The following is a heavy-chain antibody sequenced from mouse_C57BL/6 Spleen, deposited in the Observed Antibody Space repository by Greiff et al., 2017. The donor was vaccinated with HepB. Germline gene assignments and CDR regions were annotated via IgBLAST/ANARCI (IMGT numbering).Heavy chain of an antibody. Sequence: VQLQESGAELVKPGASVKMSCKASGYTFTTYPIEWMKQNHGKSLEWIGNFHPYNDDTKYNEKFKGKATLTVEKSSSTVYLELSRLTSDDSAVYYCARSYDYDVAWFAYWGQGTLVTVSA. CDR1: GYTFTTYP. V-gene: IGHV1-47*01. CDR2: FHPYNDDT. CDR3: ARSYDYDVAWFAY. D-gene: IGHD2-4*01. J-gene: IGHJ3*01.